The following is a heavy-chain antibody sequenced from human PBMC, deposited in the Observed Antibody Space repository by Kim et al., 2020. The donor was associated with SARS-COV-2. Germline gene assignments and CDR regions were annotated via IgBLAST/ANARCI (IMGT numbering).Heavy chain of an antibody. D-gene: IGHD3-10*02. CDR3: TPLFGELLFGVV. V-gene: IGHV3-15*01. J-gene: IGHJ6*02. Sequence: DYAAPLTGRFTISRDYSKNTLYLQMNSLKSDDAAVYYCTPLFGELLFGVVWGQGTPVTVSS.